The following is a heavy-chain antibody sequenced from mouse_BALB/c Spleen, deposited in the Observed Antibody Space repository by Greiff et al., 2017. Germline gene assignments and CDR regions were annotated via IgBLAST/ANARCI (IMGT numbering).Heavy chain of an antibody. V-gene: IGHV5-4*02. CDR2: ISDGGSYT. Sequence: EVKLVESGGGLVKPGGSLKLSCAASGFTFSDYYMYWVRQTPEKRLEWVATISDGGSYTYYPDSVKGRFTISRDNAKNNLYLQMSSLKSEDTAMYYCARAVDYYGSSYGFDYWGQGTTHTVSS. D-gene: IGHD1-1*01. CDR3: ARAVDYYGSSYGFDY. CDR1: GFTFSDYY. J-gene: IGHJ2*01.